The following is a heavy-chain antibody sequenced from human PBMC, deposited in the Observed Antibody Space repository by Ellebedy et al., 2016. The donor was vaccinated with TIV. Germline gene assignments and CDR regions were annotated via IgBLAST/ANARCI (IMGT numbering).Heavy chain of an antibody. CDR2: ITSGGASI. D-gene: IGHD6-13*01. CDR3: ARVRDNSWYY. CDR1: GFTLSSYA. V-gene: IGHV3-23*01. Sequence: GESLKISCAASGFTLSSYAMNWVRQAPGKGLEWVAAITSGGASIYYADSVKGRFTVSRDNSRTTLYLQMNSPRADDTAVYYCARVRDNSWYYWGQGTLVTVSS. J-gene: IGHJ4*02.